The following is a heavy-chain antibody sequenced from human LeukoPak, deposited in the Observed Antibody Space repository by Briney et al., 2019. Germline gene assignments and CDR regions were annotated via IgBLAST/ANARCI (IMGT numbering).Heavy chain of an antibody. CDR2: IYPGDSDT. CDR3: ARPNITSYYDSRGYDAFDV. CDR1: GYRFSTYW. V-gene: IGHV5-51*01. J-gene: IGHJ3*01. Sequence: GESLKISCKGSGYRFSTYWIAWVRQMPGRGLEWMGIIYPGDSDTRYSPSFQGQVTISADKSVNTAYLQWSSLKASDTAMYYCARPNITSYYDSRGYDAFDVWGQGTMVTVYS. D-gene: IGHD3-22*01.